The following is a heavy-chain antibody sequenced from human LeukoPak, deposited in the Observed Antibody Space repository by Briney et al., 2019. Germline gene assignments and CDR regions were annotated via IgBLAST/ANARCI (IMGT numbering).Heavy chain of an antibody. J-gene: IGHJ5*02. V-gene: IGHV1-2*02. D-gene: IGHD2-2*01. CDR1: GYTFTGYY. Sequence: ASVKVSCKASGYTFTGYYMHWLRQAPGQGLEWMGWINPNSGGTNYAQKFQGRVTMTRDTSISTAYMELSRLRSDDTAVYYCARTGGDIVVVPAAHWFDPWGQGTLVTVSS. CDR3: ARTGGDIVVVPAAHWFDP. CDR2: INPNSGGT.